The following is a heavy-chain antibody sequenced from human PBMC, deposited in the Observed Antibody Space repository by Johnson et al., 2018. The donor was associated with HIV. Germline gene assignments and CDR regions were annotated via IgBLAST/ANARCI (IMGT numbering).Heavy chain of an antibody. V-gene: IGHV3-23*01. Sequence: EVLLLESGGGLVQPGGSLRLSCAASGFTFSSYAMSWVRQAPGKGLEWVSAISGSGGSTYYADSVKGRFTISRDNSKNTLYLQMNSLRAEDTAVYYCAKDLDLFQRAFDIWGQGTMVTVSS. CDR1: GFTFSSYA. CDR2: ISGSGGST. D-gene: IGHD3-3*01. J-gene: IGHJ3*02. CDR3: AKDLDLFQRAFDI.